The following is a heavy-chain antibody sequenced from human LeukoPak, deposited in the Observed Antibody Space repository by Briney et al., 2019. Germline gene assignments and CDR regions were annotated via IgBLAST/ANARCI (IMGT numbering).Heavy chain of an antibody. CDR1: LFSFSDFS. V-gene: IGHV3-11*01. J-gene: IGHJ4*02. CDR3: ARDSHYDSSGYYAY. Sequence: GGSLRLSCAASLFSFSDFSMAWIRQAPGKGLEWVSYISSSGSTIYYADSVKGRFTISRDNAKNSLYLQMNSLRAEDTAVYYCARDSHYDSSGYYAYWGQGTLVTVSS. CDR2: ISSSGSTI. D-gene: IGHD3-22*01.